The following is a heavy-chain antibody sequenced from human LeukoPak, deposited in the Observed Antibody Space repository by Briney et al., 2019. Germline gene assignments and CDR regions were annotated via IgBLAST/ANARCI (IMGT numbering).Heavy chain of an antibody. V-gene: IGHV1-46*01. CDR2: INPSGGST. CDR1: GYTFTGYY. D-gene: IGHD5-18*01. J-gene: IGHJ4*02. Sequence: WASVRVSCKASGYTFTGYYMHWVRQAPGQGLEWMGIINPSGGSTSYAQKFQGRVTMTRDTSTSTVYMELSSLRSEDTAVYYCAITTAPSPQWIQLWRGAPVDYWGQGTLVTVSS. CDR3: AITTAPSPQWIQLWRGAPVDY.